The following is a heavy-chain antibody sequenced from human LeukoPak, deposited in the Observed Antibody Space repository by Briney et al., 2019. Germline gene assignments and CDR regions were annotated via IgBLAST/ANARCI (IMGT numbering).Heavy chain of an antibody. CDR3: ARDPVSTAVADLYYYYMDV. D-gene: IGHD5-18*01. J-gene: IGHJ6*03. CDR1: GGSISSGSYY. CDR2: IYTSGST. V-gene: IGHV4-61*02. Sequence: SETLSLTCTVSGGSISSGSYYWSWIRQPAGKGLEWIGRIYTSGSTNYNPSLKSRVTISVDTSKNQFSLKLSSVTAADTAVYYCARDPVSTAVADLYYYYMDVWGKGTTVTVSS.